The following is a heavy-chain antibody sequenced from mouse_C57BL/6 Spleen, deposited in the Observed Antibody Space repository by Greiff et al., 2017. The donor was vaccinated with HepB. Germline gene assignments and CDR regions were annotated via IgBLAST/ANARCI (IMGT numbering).Heavy chain of an antibody. CDR3: ARSDYGFDY. CDR2: INPYNGDT. Sequence: DVKLQESGPELVKPGDSVKISCKASGYSFTGYFMNWVMQSHGKSLEWIGRINPYNGDTFYNQKFKGKATLTVDKSSSTAHMELRSLTSEDSAVYYCARSDYGFDYWGQGTTLTVSS. J-gene: IGHJ2*01. CDR1: GYSFTGYF. V-gene: IGHV1-20*01. D-gene: IGHD1-1*01.